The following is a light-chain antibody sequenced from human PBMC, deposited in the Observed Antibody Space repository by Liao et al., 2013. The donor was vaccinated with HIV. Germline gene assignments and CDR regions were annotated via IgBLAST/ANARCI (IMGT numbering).Light chain of an antibody. CDR1: NLVDKY. CDR2: QDT. J-gene: IGLJ2*01. Sequence: SYELTQPPSVSVSPGQTASITCSGDNLVDKYACWYQQKPGQSPVLVIYQDTKRPSGIPERFSGSNSGNTATLTISGTQAMDEADYYCQTWDSSTAHVVFGGGTKLTVL. V-gene: IGLV3-1*01. CDR3: QTWDSSTAHVV.